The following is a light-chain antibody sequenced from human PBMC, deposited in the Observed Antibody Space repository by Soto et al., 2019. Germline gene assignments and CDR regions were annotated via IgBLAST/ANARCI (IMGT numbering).Light chain of an antibody. CDR2: EVN. V-gene: IGLV2-14*03. CDR3: SSFTGTTSLGV. Sequence: QSVLTQPASVSGSPGQSITISCTGTSSDVGGYDYVSWYQQHPGKAPKLIIFEVNNRPSGISFRFSGSKSGNTASLTISGLQAGDEADYYCSSFTGTTSLGVFGGGTKVTVL. J-gene: IGLJ3*02. CDR1: SSDVGGYDY.